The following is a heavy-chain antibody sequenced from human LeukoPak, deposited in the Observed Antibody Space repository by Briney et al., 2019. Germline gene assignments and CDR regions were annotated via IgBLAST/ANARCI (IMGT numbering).Heavy chain of an antibody. V-gene: IGHV1-69*13. D-gene: IGHD3-9*01. CDR2: IIPIFGTA. CDR3: ARVSSRQTCYFDWLPHYYYMDV. CDR1: GGTFSSYA. J-gene: IGHJ6*03. Sequence: GASVKVSCKASGGTFSSYAISWVRQAPGQGLEWMGGIIPIFGTANYAQKFQGRVTITADESTGTAYMELSSLRSEDTAVYYCARVSSRQTCYFDWLPHYYYMDVWGKGTTVTVSS.